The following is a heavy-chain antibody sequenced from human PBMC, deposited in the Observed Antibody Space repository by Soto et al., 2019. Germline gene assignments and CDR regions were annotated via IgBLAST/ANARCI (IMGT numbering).Heavy chain of an antibody. V-gene: IGHV3-23*01. D-gene: IGHD6-13*01. CDR3: ARDRRPGIYSGLAV. J-gene: IGHJ6*02. CDR2: IDGSSATT. CDR1: GFTFSDYA. Sequence: EVQLLESGGGLVQPGGSLRLSCAASGFTFSDYAMSWVRQAPGKGLEWVSAIDGSSATTNYADSVKGRFTISRDNSKNTLFLHMSGLRAEDTAVYYCARDRRPGIYSGLAVWGQGTTVIVSS.